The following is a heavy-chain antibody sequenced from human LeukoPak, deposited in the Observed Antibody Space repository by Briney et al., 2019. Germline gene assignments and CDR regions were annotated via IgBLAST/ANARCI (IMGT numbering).Heavy chain of an antibody. CDR2: ISGSGGST. Sequence: GGPLRLSCAASGFTFSSYAMSWVRQAPGKGLEWVSAISGSGGSTYYADSVKGRFTISRDNSKNTLYLQMNSLRAEDTAVYYCARDTGYGSGRRDSEGWGQGTLVTVSS. CDR1: GFTFSSYA. CDR3: ARDTGYGSGRRDSEG. J-gene: IGHJ4*02. V-gene: IGHV3-23*01. D-gene: IGHD3-10*01.